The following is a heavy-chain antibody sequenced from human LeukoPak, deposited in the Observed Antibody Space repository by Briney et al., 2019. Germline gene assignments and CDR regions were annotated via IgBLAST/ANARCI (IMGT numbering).Heavy chain of an antibody. V-gene: IGHV4-61*02. J-gene: IGHJ4*02. D-gene: IGHD3-22*01. CDR3: ARAVPIYDSSGYALDY. CDR1: GGSISSGSYY. CDR2: IYSSGST. Sequence: SETLSLTCTVSGGSISSGSYYWSWIRQPAGKGLEWIGRIYSSGSTNYNPSLKSRVTISVDTSKNQFSLKLSSATAADTAVYYCARAVPIYDSSGYALDYWGQGTLVTVSS.